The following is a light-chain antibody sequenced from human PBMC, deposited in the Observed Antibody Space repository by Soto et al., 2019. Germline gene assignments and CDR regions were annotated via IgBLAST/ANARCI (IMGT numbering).Light chain of an antibody. CDR2: QVT. V-gene: IGLV2-8*01. J-gene: IGLJ1*01. Sequence: QSALTQPPSASGSPGQSLTISCAGSINDVGGYNYVSWYQQHPGKVPQLMIYQVTKRPSGVPDRFSASKSDTTASLTISGLQAEDDGDYYCMSYAGGNRFVFGTGTKLTVL. CDR3: MSYAGGNRFV. CDR1: INDVGGYNY.